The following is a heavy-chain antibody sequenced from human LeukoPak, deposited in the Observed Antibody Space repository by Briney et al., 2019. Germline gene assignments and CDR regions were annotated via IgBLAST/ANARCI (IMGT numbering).Heavy chain of an antibody. V-gene: IGHV4-34*01. CDR1: GGSFSGYY. CDR2: INHSEST. D-gene: IGHD1-26*01. CDR3: ARLSIVGATSSYYMDV. Sequence: SETLSLTCAVYGGSFSGYYWSWIRQPPGKGLEWIGEINHSESTNYNPSLKSRVTISVDTSKNQFSLKLSSVTAADTAVYYCARLSIVGATSSYYMDVWGKGTTVTVSS. J-gene: IGHJ6*03.